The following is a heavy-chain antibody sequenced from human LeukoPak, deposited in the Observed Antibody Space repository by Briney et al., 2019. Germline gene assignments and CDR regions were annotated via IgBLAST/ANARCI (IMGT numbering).Heavy chain of an antibody. J-gene: IGHJ4*02. CDR1: GFTFSIYT. CDR2: ITSRSNTI. Sequence: PGGSLRLSCAASGFTFSIYTMNWVRQAPGKGLEWVSYITSRSNTIYYADSVKGRFTISRDNAKNSLYLQMNSLRAEDTAVYYCARGYGSGSYRSLVDYWGQGTLVTVSS. V-gene: IGHV3-48*04. CDR3: ARGYGSGSYRSLVDY. D-gene: IGHD3-10*01.